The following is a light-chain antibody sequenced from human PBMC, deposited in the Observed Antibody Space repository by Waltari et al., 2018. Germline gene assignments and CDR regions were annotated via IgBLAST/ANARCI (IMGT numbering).Light chain of an antibody. CDR3: AVWDDSLRGWV. Sequence: QSVLIQTPSASGTPGQRVTVSCSGSNSNIGRNSVNWYQQVPGTAPKLLIYRDNQRPSGVPDRFSGSKSGTSASLAISGLQSEDETDYYCAVWDDSLRGWVFGGGTKVTVL. J-gene: IGLJ3*02. V-gene: IGLV1-44*01. CDR2: RDN. CDR1: NSNIGRNS.